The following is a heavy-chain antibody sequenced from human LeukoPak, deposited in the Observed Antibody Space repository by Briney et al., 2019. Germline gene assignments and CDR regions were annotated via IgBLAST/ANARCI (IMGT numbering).Heavy chain of an antibody. CDR3: ARGNTGSHDAFDI. Sequence: ASVKVSCKASGYTFTDYYVHWVRQAPGLGLEWMGIINPLRGITIYAQKFQGRVTMTSDTSTNTVYMELSSLISEDTAVYYCARGNTGSHDAFDIWGQGTMVTVSS. J-gene: IGHJ3*02. CDR2: INPLRGIT. V-gene: IGHV1-46*01. CDR1: GYTFTDYY. D-gene: IGHD1-14*01.